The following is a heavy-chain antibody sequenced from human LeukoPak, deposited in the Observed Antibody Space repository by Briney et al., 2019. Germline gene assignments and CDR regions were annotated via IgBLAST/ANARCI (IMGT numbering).Heavy chain of an antibody. CDR3: AKDRTYSSSWPPGWFVP. CDR1: GFTFSNYA. J-gene: IGHJ5*02. V-gene: IGHV3-23*01. D-gene: IGHD6-13*01. Sequence: PGGSLRLSCAASGFTFSNYAMTWVRQAPGKGLEWVSAISASGGSTFYADSVKGRFTISRDNSKNTLYLQMNSLRAEDTAIYYCAKDRTYSSSWPPGWFVPWGQGTQVTVSS. CDR2: ISASGGST.